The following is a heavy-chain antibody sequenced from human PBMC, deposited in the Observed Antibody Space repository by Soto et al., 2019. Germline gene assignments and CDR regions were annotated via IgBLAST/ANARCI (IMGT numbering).Heavy chain of an antibody. J-gene: IGHJ5*02. CDR2: ISSSSSTI. V-gene: IGHV3-48*02. D-gene: IGHD1-26*01. CDR1: GFTFSSYS. CDR3: AREGGNLNWFDP. Sequence: EVQLVESGGGLVQPGGSLRLSCAASGFTFSSYSMNWVRQAPGKGLEWVSYISSSSSTIYYADSVWGRFTISRDNAKNSLDLQMNSLRDEDTAVYYCAREGGNLNWFDPWGQGTLVTVSS.